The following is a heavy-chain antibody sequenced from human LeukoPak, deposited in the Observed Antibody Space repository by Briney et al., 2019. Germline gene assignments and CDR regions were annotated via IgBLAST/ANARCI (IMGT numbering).Heavy chain of an antibody. D-gene: IGHD6-6*01. CDR3: AREVQQLVNNWFDP. CDR1: GYTFTGYY. Sequence: GASVKVSYKASGYTFTGYYMHWVRQAPGQGLEWMGWINPNSGGTNYAQKFQGRVTMTRDTSISTAYMELSRLRSDDTAVYYCAREVQQLVNNWFDPWGQGTLVTVSS. V-gene: IGHV1-2*02. CDR2: INPNSGGT. J-gene: IGHJ5*02.